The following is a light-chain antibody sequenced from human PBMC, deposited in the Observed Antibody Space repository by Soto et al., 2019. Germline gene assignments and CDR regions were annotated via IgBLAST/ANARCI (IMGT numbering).Light chain of an antibody. J-gene: IGLJ1*01. CDR2: EVS. Sequence: QSALTQPASVSGSPGQSIAISCTGTSGDVGAYDYVSWYQHHPDKAPKLMIYEVSNRPSGVSDRFSGSKSVCTATLTISGLQAEDEADYYCASHTTSDTRVFGTGTKLTVL. CDR1: SGDVGAYDY. CDR3: ASHTTSDTRV. V-gene: IGLV2-14*01.